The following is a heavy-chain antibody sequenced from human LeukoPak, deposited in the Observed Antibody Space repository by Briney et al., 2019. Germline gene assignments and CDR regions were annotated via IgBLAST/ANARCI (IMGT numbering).Heavy chain of an antibody. J-gene: IGHJ4*02. D-gene: IGHD2-21*02. Sequence: GGSLRLSCAASRFTFSSYGMHWVCQAPGKGLEWVAVIWYDGSNKYYADSVKGRFTISRDNSKNTLYLQMNSLRAEDTAVYYCARDEAYCGGDCYPLYWGQGTLVTVSS. CDR3: ARDEAYCGGDCYPLY. CDR1: RFTFSSYG. V-gene: IGHV3-33*01. CDR2: IWYDGSNK.